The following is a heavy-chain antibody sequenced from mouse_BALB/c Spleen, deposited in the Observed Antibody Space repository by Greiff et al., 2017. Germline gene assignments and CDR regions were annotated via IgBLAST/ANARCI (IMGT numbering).Heavy chain of an antibody. V-gene: IGHV5-9-3*01. CDR1: GFTFSSYA. CDR2: ISSGGSYT. Sequence: EVHLVESGGGLVKPGGSLKLSCAASGFTFSSYAMSWVRQTPEKRLEWVATISSGGSYTYYPDSVKGRFTISRDNAKNTLYLQMSSLRSEDTAMYYCAKDSSGSVFAYWGQGTLVTVSA. CDR3: AKDSSGSVFAY. J-gene: IGHJ3*01. D-gene: IGHD3-2*01.